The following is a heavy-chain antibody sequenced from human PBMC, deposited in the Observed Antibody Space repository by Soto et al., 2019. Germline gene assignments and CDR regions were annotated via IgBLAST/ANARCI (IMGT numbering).Heavy chain of an antibody. V-gene: IGHV4-30-2*01. Sequence: QPHLQESGSGLVKPSQTLSLTCSISGGSIGSGDYSWNWIRQAPGKGLEWIAYIYHSGHTSYNPSLKSRVTMSVDRSNNRCSLKLSSVTAADTAVYYCARSPNWVEGYGYFDHWGQGTLVTVSS. J-gene: IGHJ4*02. CDR1: GGSIGSGDYS. CDR3: ARSPNWVEGYGYFDH. D-gene: IGHD7-27*01. CDR2: IYHSGHT.